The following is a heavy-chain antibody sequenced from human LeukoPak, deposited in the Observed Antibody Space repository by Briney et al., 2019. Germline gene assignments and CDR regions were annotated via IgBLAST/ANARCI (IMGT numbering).Heavy chain of an antibody. V-gene: IGHV1-8*03. CDR2: MNPNSGNT. Sequence: ASVKVSCKASGYPFSNYDINWVRQATGQGLEWMGWMNPNSGNTDYAQKFQGRVTITRNTSISTAYMELSGLRSEDTAVYYCARGRATVTTHWVDPWGKGTLVTVSS. CDR3: ARGRATVTTHWVDP. D-gene: IGHD4-11*01. J-gene: IGHJ5*02. CDR1: GYPFSNYD.